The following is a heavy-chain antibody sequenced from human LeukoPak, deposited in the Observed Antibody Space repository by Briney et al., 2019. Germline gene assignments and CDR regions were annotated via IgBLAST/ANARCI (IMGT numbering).Heavy chain of an antibody. Sequence: PSETLSLTCTVSGASVSGSPYYWGWIRQPPGKGLEWIGSIYYSGSAYYNPSLKSRVTISVDTSKNQFSLKLSSVTAADTAVYYCARVGARITMMDLDYWGQGTLVTVSS. CDR3: ARVGARITMMDLDY. D-gene: IGHD3-22*01. J-gene: IGHJ4*02. CDR1: GASVSGSPYY. CDR2: IYYSGSA. V-gene: IGHV4-39*01.